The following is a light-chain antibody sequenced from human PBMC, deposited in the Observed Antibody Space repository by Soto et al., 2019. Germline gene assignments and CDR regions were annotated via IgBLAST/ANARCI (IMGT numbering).Light chain of an antibody. Sequence: IVFTPSPGTLSLSPGERATLSFRASVSISNNYLAWHQPEPGQTPMLLIYGASNRATGIPDRFSSSGSGTDFTITISRLEHDDVAVYYCQQYGSPGTFGQGTKVDIK. V-gene: IGKV3-20*01. J-gene: IGKJ1*01. CDR2: GAS. CDR1: VSISNNY. CDR3: QQYGSPGT.